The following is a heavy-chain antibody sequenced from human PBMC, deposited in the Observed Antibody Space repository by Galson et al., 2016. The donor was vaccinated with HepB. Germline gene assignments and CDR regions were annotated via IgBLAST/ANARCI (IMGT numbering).Heavy chain of an antibody. V-gene: IGHV4-59*01. CDR2: THYRGST. CDR3: ARKSVTTSYFDYYMDV. Sequence: ETLSLTCTVSGGSINSFYWSWIRQPPGKGLEWIGNTHYRGSTNYNPSPKSRVTLSVDTSKNQFSLKLSSVTSADTAVYYCARKSVTTSYFDYYMDVWGKGTTVTVSS. D-gene: IGHD4-17*01. J-gene: IGHJ6*03. CDR1: GGSINSFY.